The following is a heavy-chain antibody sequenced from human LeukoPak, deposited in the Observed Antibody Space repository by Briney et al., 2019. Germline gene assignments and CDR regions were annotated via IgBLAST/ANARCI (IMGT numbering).Heavy chain of an antibody. J-gene: IGHJ3*02. CDR2: IYYSGST. Sequence: PSETLSLTCTVSGGSISSYYWSWIRQPPGKGLEWIGYIYYSGSTNYNPSLKSRVTISIDTSKNQFSLKLRSVTAADTAVYYCARFLSSDGFDIWGQGTMITVSS. CDR3: ARFLSSDGFDI. V-gene: IGHV4-59*01. CDR1: GGSISSYY.